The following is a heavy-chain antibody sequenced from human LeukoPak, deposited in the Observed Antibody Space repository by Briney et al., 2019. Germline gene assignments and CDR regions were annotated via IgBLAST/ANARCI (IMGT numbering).Heavy chain of an antibody. V-gene: IGHV4-34*01. D-gene: IGHD3-22*01. J-gene: IGHJ4*02. CDR2: INHSGST. Sequence: SETLSLTCAVYGGSFSGYYWSWIRQPPGKGLEWIGEINHSGSTNYNPSLKSRVTISVDTSKNQFSLKLSSVTAADTAVYYCARGPYYDSSGPHPRNFDYWGQGTLVTVSS. CDR3: ARGPYYDSSGPHPRNFDY. CDR1: GGSFSGYY.